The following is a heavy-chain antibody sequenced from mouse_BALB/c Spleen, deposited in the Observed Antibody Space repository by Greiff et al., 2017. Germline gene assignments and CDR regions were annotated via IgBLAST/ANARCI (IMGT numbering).Heavy chain of an antibody. V-gene: IGHV5-6-5*01. CDR1: GFTFSSYA. Sequence: EVKVVESGGGLVKPGGSLKLSCAASGFTFSSYAMSWVRQTPEKRLEWVASISSGGSTYYPDSVKGRFTISRDNARNILYLQMSSLRSEDTAMYYCARGNLYYDYDYWGQGTTLTVSS. CDR3: ARGNLYYDYDY. J-gene: IGHJ2*01. D-gene: IGHD2-4*01. CDR2: ISSGGST.